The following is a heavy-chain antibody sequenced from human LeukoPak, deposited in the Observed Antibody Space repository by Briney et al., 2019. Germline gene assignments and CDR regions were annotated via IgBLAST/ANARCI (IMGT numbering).Heavy chain of an antibody. CDR2: ISGSGGST. V-gene: IGHV3-23*01. D-gene: IGHD5-12*01. CDR1: GFTFSSYA. J-gene: IGHJ4*02. CDR3: AQSRAPEWLRFYYFDY. Sequence: GGSLRLSCAASGFTFSSYAMSWVRQAPGKGLEWASAISGSGGSTYYADSVKGRFTISRDNSKNTLYLQMNSLRAEDTAVYYCAQSRAPEWLRFYYFDYWGQGTLVTVSS.